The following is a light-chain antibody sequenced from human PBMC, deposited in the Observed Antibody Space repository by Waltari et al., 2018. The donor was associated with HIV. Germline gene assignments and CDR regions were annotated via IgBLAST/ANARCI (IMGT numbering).Light chain of an antibody. CDR1: SSNIGRNY. CDR2: RNN. V-gene: IGLV1-47*01. Sequence: QSVLTQPPSASGTPGQRVTISCSGSSSNIGRNYVCWYQQLPGTAPKLLIFRNNGRPSGVPARFSGSKSGTSASLATSGLRSEDEADYYCAAWDDSLSGLYVFGTGTKVTVL. J-gene: IGLJ1*01. CDR3: AAWDDSLSGLYV.